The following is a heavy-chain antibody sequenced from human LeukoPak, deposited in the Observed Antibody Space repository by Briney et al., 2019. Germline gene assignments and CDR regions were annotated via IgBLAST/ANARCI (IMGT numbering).Heavy chain of an antibody. Sequence: SETLSLTCTVSGGSISSYYWSWIRQPPGKGLEWIGYIYYSGSTNYNPSLKSRVTISVDTSKNQFSLKLSSVTAADTAVYYCARGGYSYGTWAFDIWGQGTMVTVSS. CDR2: IYYSGST. V-gene: IGHV4-59*01. J-gene: IGHJ3*02. CDR1: GGSISSYY. CDR3: ARGGYSYGTWAFDI. D-gene: IGHD5-18*01.